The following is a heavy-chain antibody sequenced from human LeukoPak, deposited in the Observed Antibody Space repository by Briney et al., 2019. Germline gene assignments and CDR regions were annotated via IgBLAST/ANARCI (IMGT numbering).Heavy chain of an antibody. CDR3: AKSLPGLHDWFDP. CDR2: ISAGGGST. J-gene: IGHJ5*02. Sequence: GGSLRLSCAASGFTFSSYAMSWVRQPPGKGLEWASAISAGGGSTYYADSVKGRFTISRDSSKNTLYLQMNSLRAEDTAIYYCAKSLPGLHDWFDPWGQGTLVTVSS. V-gene: IGHV3-23*01. CDR1: GFTFSSYA.